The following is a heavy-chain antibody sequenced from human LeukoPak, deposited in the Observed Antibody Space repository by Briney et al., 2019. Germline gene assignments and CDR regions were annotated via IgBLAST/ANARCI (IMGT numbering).Heavy chain of an antibody. CDR2: IRRKAYGGTT. CDR3: TRGGYYYDSSGYYREDY. Sequence: PGRSLRLSCTASGFTFGDYAMIWFRQAPGKGLAWVGFIRRKAYGGTTEYAASVKGRFTISRDDSKSIAYLQMNSLKTEDTAVYYCTRGGYYYDSSGYYREDYWGQGTLVTVSS. J-gene: IGHJ4*02. V-gene: IGHV3-49*03. CDR1: GFTFGDYA. D-gene: IGHD3-22*01.